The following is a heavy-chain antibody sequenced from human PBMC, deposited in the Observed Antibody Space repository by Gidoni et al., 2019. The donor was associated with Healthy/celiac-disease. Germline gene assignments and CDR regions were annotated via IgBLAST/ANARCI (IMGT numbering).Heavy chain of an antibody. Sequence: EVQLVESGGGLVQPGRSLRLSFAASGFTFDDYAMHWVRQAPGKGLEWVSGISWNSGSIGYADSVKGRFTISRDNAKNSLYLQMNSLRAEDTALYYCAKLVRGGYCSGGSCPPDAFDIWGQGTMVTVSS. CDR2: ISWNSGSI. D-gene: IGHD2-15*01. J-gene: IGHJ3*02. V-gene: IGHV3-9*01. CDR3: AKLVRGGYCSGGSCPPDAFDI. CDR1: GFTFDDYA.